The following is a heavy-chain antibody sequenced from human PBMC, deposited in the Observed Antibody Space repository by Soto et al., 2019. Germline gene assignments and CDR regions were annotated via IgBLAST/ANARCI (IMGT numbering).Heavy chain of an antibody. CDR2: IIPIFGTA. CDR3: ARDPSDIVATGGGFDP. J-gene: IGHJ5*02. CDR1: GGTFSSYA. V-gene: IGHV1-69*13. Sequence: GXSVKVSCKASGGTFSSYAISWVRQAPVQGLEWMGGIIPIFGTANYAQKFQGRVTITADESTSTAYMELSSLRSEDTAVYYCARDPSDIVATGGGFDPWGQGTLVTVSS. D-gene: IGHD5-12*01.